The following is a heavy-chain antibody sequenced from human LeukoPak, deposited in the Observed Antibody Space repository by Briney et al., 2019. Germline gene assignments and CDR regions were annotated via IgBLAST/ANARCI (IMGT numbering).Heavy chain of an antibody. CDR2: ISGSGSRT. V-gene: IGHV3-23*01. CDR1: GFTFSSYA. CDR3: ARGYGSGTPFDY. D-gene: IGHD3-10*01. Sequence: AGGSLRLSCAASGFTFSSYALTWVRQAPGKGLEWVSGISGSGSRTYYADSVKGRFTISRDNSKNTLYLQMNSLSPEDSAIYYCARGYGSGTPFDYWGQGTQVTVSS. J-gene: IGHJ4*02.